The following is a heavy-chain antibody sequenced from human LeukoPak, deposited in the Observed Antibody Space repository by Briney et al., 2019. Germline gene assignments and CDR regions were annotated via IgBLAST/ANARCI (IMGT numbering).Heavy chain of an antibody. CDR3: AKEISSGLLYIDY. CDR2: ITDAVGST. Sequence: GGSLRLSCAASGFTFSSSSISWVRQAPGKGLEWVSAITDAVGSTHYADSVKGRFTISSDNSKNTVYLQMNSLRPEDMAVYYCAKEISSGLLYIDYWGQGTLVTVSS. J-gene: IGHJ4*02. CDR1: GFTFSSSS. V-gene: IGHV3-23*01. D-gene: IGHD5-12*01.